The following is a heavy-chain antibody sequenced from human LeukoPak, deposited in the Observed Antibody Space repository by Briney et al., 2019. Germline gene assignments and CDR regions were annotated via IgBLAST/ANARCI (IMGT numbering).Heavy chain of an antibody. CDR1: AGSISSSSYY. J-gene: IGHJ4*02. D-gene: IGHD4-23*01. CDR2: VSDSGNT. CDR3: ARQGDGGRAYDH. V-gene: IGHV4-39*01. Sequence: PSETLSLTCPVSAGSISSSSYYWGWIRQPPGKGLEWIGTVSDSGNTYYNPSPRSRVTISEDTSRSQFSLKLTSVTAADTAVYYCARQGDGGRAYDHWGQGTLVTVSS.